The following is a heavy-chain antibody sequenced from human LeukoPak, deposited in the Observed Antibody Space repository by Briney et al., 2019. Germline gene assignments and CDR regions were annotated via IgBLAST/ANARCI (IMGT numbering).Heavy chain of an antibody. CDR1: GYTFTGYY. J-gene: IGHJ4*02. D-gene: IGHD1-26*01. CDR2: INPNSGGT. V-gene: IGHV1-2*04. Sequence: ASVKVSCKASGYTFTGYYMHWVRQAPGQGLEWMGWINPNSGGTNYAQKFQGWVTMTRDTSISTAYMELSRLRSDDTAVYYCARGSSGSYGGGFDYWGQGTLVTVSS. CDR3: ARGSSGSYGGGFDY.